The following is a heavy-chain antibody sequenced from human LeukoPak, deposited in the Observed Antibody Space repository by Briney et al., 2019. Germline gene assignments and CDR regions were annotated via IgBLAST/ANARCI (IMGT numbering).Heavy chain of an antibody. Sequence: GGSLRLSCAASGFTFSSYAMHWVRQAPGKGLEWVAVIWYDGSNKYYADSVKGRFTISRDNPKNTLYLQMNSLRAEDTAVYYCAREHYNYYDNSGSIDYWGQGTLVTVSS. CDR1: GFTFSSYA. CDR2: IWYDGSNK. CDR3: AREHYNYYDNSGSIDY. V-gene: IGHV3-33*08. D-gene: IGHD3-22*01. J-gene: IGHJ4*02.